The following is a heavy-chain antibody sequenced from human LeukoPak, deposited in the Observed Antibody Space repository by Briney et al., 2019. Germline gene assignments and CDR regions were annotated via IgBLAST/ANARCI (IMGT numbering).Heavy chain of an antibody. CDR2: MNPNSGST. V-gene: IGHV1-8*03. D-gene: IGHD5-12*01. CDR1: GYTFTSYD. CDR3: ARGRSTGYPYYFEY. J-gene: IGHJ4*02. Sequence: ASVKVSCKASGYTFTSYDISWVRQATGQGLEWMGWMNPNSGSTGYAQKFQGRVTITRNTSISTAYMELSGLRSEDTAVYYCARGRSTGYPYYFEYWGQGTLVTASS.